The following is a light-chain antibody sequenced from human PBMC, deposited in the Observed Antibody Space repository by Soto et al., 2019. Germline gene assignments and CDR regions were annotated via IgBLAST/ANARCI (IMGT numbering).Light chain of an antibody. CDR2: DAS. V-gene: IGKV3-11*01. Sequence: EIVLTQSPATLSLSPGERATLSCRASQSVRSYLAWYRQKPGQAPRLLIYDASNRATGIPARFSGSGSGTDFTLTISSLEPEDFAVYCCQQRSNWPLLTFGGGTKVDIK. CDR1: QSVRSY. J-gene: IGKJ4*01. CDR3: QQRSNWPLLT.